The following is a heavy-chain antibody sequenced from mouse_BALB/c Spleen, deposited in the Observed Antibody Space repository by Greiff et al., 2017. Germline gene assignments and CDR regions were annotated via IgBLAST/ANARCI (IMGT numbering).Heavy chain of an antibody. D-gene: IGHD1-2*01. CDR1: GFTFSSYG. Sequence: EVKLVESGGDLVKPGGSLKLSCAASGFTFSSYGMSWVRQTPDKRLEWVATISSGGSYTYYPDSVKGRFTISRDNAKNNLYLQMSSLKSEDTAMYYCARQGPTARAMDYWGQGTSVTVSS. CDR2: ISSGGSYT. V-gene: IGHV5-6*01. CDR3: ARQGPTARAMDY. J-gene: IGHJ4*01.